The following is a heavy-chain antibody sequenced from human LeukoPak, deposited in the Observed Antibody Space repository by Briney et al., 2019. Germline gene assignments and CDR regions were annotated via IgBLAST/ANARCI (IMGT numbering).Heavy chain of an antibody. J-gene: IGHJ5*02. CDR3: ARVSGTLRYFENWFDP. CDR1: GFTFSSYA. D-gene: IGHD3-9*01. CDR2: ISYDGSNK. Sequence: PGRSLRLSCAASGFTFSSYAMHWVRQAPGKGLEWVAVISYDGSNKYYADSVKGRFTISRDNSKNTLYLQMNSLRAEDTAVYYCARVSGTLRYFENWFDPWGQGTLVTVSS. V-gene: IGHV3-30-3*01.